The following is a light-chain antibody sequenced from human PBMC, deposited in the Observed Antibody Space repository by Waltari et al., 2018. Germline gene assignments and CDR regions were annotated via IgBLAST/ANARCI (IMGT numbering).Light chain of an antibody. CDR2: KAS. CDR1: QSISSW. J-gene: IGKJ2*01. V-gene: IGKV1-5*03. CDR3: QQYNSYPHT. Sequence: DIQMTQSPSTLSASVGDRVAITCRASQSISSWLAWYQQKPGKAPKLLIYKASTLESGVSSRFGGSGSGAEFTLTISSLQPDDFATYYCQQYNSYPHTFGQGTKLEIK.